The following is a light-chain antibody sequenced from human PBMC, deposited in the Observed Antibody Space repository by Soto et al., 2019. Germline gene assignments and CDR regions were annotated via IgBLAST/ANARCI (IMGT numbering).Light chain of an antibody. J-gene: IGKJ5*01. CDR3: QQSGYSPIT. V-gene: IGKV3-20*01. Sequence: EIVLTQSPGTLSLSPGERATLSCRASQSVSSSFLSWYQQKRGQAPRLLMFGASSRATSIPDRFSGSGSGTDFTLTIYRLEPEDFAVYYCQQSGYSPITFGQGTRLEIK. CDR2: GAS. CDR1: QSVSSSF.